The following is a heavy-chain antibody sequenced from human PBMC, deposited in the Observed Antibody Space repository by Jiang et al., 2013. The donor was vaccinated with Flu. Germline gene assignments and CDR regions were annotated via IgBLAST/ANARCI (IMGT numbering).Heavy chain of an antibody. J-gene: IGHJ4*02. D-gene: IGHD2-21*02. CDR2: VYWDDDN. V-gene: IGHV2-5*02. CDR1: GFSLSTRGVG. Sequence: KPTQTLTLTCTFSGFSLSTRGVGVGWVRQAPGKALEWLAFVYWDDDNRYSPSLKSRLTLSKDTAKNLVLFTMINMDPVDTATYYCAHRTAYYGDWDSGSFDYWGQGTLVTVSS. CDR3: AHRTAYYGDWDSGSFDY.